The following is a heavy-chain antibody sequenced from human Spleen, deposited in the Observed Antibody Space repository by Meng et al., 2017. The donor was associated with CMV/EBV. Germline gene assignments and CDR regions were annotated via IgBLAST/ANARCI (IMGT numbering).Heavy chain of an antibody. D-gene: IGHD2-2*01. J-gene: IGHJ5*02. Sequence: GESLKISCAASGVTFSTYTMHWVRQAPGKGLEWVAVISYDGSDKYYADSVKGRFTISRDSSKNSLFLQMNSLRTEDTAVYYCARGASVYCDSTSCYHPHVTGTAFAHWGQGTLVTVSS. CDR3: ARGASVYCDSTSCYHPHVTGTAFAH. V-gene: IGHV3-30*04. CDR2: ISYDGSDK. CDR1: GVTFSTYT.